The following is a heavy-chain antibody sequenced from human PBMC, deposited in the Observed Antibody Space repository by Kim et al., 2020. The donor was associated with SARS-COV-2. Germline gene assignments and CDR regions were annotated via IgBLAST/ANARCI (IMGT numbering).Heavy chain of an antibody. J-gene: IGHJ4*02. CDR1: GFTFSSYA. D-gene: IGHD6-13*01. Sequence: GGSLRLSCAASGFTFSSYAMHWVRQAPGKGLEWVAVISYDGSNKYCADSVKGRFTISRDNSKNTLYLQMNSLRAEDTAVYYCARFEQQLVRGFDYWGQGTLVTVSS. CDR3: ARFEQQLVRGFDY. V-gene: IGHV3-30*04. CDR2: ISYDGSNK.